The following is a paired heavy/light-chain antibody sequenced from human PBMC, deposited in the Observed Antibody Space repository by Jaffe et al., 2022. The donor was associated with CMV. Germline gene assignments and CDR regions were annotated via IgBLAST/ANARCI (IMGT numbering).Heavy chain of an antibody. CDR3: ARVVSGGYNLPYYFDY. CDR1: GGSISDYY. Sequence: QVQLQESGPGLVKPSETLSLTCSVSGGSISDYYWSWIRQPPGKGLEWIGYIYYSGSTNYNPSLQNRVTISVDTSKNQFSLRLSSVTAADTAVYYCARVVSGGYNLPYYFDYWGQGTLVTVSS. D-gene: IGHD5-12*01. J-gene: IGHJ4*02. V-gene: IGHV4-59*01. CDR2: IYYSGST.
Light chain of an antibody. V-gene: IGKV4-1*01. J-gene: IGKJ1*01. CDR1: QTVLYSFNNKNY. Sequence: DIVMTQSPDSLAVSLGERATINCKSSQTVLYSFNNKNYLAWYQQKPGQPPKLLIYWASTRESGVPDRFSGSGSGTDFTLTISSLQAEDVAVYYCQQYYSRPWTFGQGTKVEI. CDR2: WAS. CDR3: QQYYSRPWT.